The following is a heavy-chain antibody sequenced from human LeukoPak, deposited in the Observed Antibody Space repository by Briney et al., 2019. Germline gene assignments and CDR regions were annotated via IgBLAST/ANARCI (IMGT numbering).Heavy chain of an antibody. CDR2: ITHSGST. CDR3: ARRYCSSTSCSWWFDP. V-gene: IGHV4-34*01. Sequence: PSETLSLTCAVYGGSFSGYYWSWIRQPPGKGLEWIGEITHSGSTNYNPSLKSRVTISVDTSKNQFSLKLSSVTAAHTAVYYCARRYCSSTSCSWWFDPWGQGTLVTVSS. D-gene: IGHD2-2*01. CDR1: GGSFSGYY. J-gene: IGHJ5*02.